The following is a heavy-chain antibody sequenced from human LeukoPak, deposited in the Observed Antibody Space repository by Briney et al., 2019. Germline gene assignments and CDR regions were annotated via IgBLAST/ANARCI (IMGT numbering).Heavy chain of an antibody. CDR3: ARGGPTVVRNWFDP. CDR2: IYYSGNT. Sequence: SETLSLTCTVSGGSISSTSYYWGWIRQPPGKGLEWIGSIYYSGNTYYNPSLKSRVTISVDTSKNQFSLKLSSVTAADTAVYYCARGGPTVVRNWFDPWGQGTLVTVSS. J-gene: IGHJ5*02. V-gene: IGHV4-39*07. D-gene: IGHD4-23*01. CDR1: GGSISSTSYY.